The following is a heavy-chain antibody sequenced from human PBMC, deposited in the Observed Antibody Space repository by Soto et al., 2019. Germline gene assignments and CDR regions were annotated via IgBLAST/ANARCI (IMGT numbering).Heavy chain of an antibody. CDR3: ARDLYGSVSVSPHYYPKGMDF. CDR2: ISAYNGNT. V-gene: IGHV1-18*01. J-gene: IGHJ6*02. CDR1: GYTFTSYG. D-gene: IGHD3-10*01. Sequence: ASVKVSCKASGYTFTSYGISWVRQAPGQGLEWMGWISAYNGNTNYAQKLQGRVTMTTDTSTSRANMELRSLRSDDTAVYYCARDLYGSVSVSPHYYPKGMDFRGQGTTVNLSS.